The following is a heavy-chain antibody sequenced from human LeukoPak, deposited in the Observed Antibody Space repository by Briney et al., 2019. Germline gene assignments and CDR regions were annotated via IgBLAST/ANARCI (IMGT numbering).Heavy chain of an antibody. Sequence: SETLSLTCTVSGGSISSGSYYWSWIRQPAGKGLEWIGRIYTSGSTNYNPSLKSRVTISVDTSKNQFSLKLSSVTAADTAVYYCASGISGEFDYWGQGTLVTVSS. D-gene: IGHD6-19*01. CDR2: IYTSGST. CDR1: GGSISSGSYY. CDR3: ASGISGEFDY. J-gene: IGHJ4*02. V-gene: IGHV4-61*02.